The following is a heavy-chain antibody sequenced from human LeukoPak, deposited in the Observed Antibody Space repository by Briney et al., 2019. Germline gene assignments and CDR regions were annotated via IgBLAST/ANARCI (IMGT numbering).Heavy chain of an antibody. J-gene: IGHJ6*03. CDR3: ARGKIAAAGPAYYYYYMDV. CDR2: ISYSGSP. D-gene: IGHD6-13*01. CDR1: GGSISSDY. Sequence: SETLSLTCSVSGGSISSDYWSWIRQVPGKGLQWIAFISYSGSPDYNPSLKSRVTISVDTSKNQFSLKLSSVTAADTAVYYCARGKIAAAGPAYYYYYMDVWGKGTTVTVSS. V-gene: IGHV4-59*01.